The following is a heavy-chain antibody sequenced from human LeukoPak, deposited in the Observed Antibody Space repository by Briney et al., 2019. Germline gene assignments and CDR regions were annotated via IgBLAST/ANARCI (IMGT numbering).Heavy chain of an antibody. CDR1: GFTVSSNS. Sequence: GGSLRLSCAASGFTVSSNSMSWVRQAPGKGLEWVSVIYSGGSTFYADSVKGRFTISRDNSKNTLYLRMNSLRAEDTAVYYCARKHYYDSSGFFPPMDYWGQGTLVTVSS. D-gene: IGHD3-22*01. CDR2: IYSGGST. J-gene: IGHJ4*02. V-gene: IGHV3-66*01. CDR3: ARKHYYDSSGFFPPMDY.